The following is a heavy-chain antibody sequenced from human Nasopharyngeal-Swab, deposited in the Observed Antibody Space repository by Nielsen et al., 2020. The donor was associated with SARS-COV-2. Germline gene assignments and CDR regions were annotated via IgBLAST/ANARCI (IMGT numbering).Heavy chain of an antibody. V-gene: IGHV4-34*01. CDR1: GGSFSGYY. J-gene: IGHJ4*02. Sequence: SQTLSLTGAVYGGSFSGYYWSWIRQPPGKGREWIGEINHSGTTSYNPSLKSRVTISSDTSKNQFSLKLSSVTAADTAVYYCARGHRSISMIVVVIATAHFYFDSWGRGTLVTVTS. CDR3: ARGHRSISMIVVVIATAHFYFDS. CDR2: INHSGTT. D-gene: IGHD3-22*01.